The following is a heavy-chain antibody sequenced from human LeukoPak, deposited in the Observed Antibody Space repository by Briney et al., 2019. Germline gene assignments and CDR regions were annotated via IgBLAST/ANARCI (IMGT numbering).Heavy chain of an antibody. J-gene: IGHJ4*02. CDR3: ARGGPIYCSGDSCYPGDY. V-gene: IGHV3-7*01. Sequence: GGSLRLSCTASGFTISTYWMSWVRQAPGKGLEWVANINQDGSKKYYVDSVKGRFTISRDNVKNSVYLQMNSLRAEDAAVYYCARGGPIYCSGDSCYPGDYWGQGTLVIVSS. D-gene: IGHD2-15*01. CDR2: INQDGSKK. CDR1: GFTISTYW.